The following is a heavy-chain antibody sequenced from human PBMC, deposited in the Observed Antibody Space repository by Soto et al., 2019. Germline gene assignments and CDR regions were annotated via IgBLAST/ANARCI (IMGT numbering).Heavy chain of an antibody. Sequence: SETLSLTCAVYGGSFSGYYWSWIRQPPGKGLEWIGEINHSGSTSYNPSLKSRVTISVDTSKNQFSLKLSSVTAADTAVYYCARGPRYCSGGSCRGWFDPWGQGTLVTVSS. V-gene: IGHV4-34*01. CDR1: GGSFSGYY. D-gene: IGHD2-15*01. CDR3: ARGPRYCSGGSCRGWFDP. J-gene: IGHJ5*02. CDR2: INHSGST.